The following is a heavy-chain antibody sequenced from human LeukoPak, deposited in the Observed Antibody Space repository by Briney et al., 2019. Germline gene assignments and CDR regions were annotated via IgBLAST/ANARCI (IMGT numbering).Heavy chain of an antibody. CDR3: ARSPRY. J-gene: IGHJ4*02. V-gene: IGHV1-2*02. Sequence: GASVKVSCKASGYTFTDYNVHWLRQAPGQGPEWMGWVTPKSGATDYAQQFQGRVTLTRDTSISTASMELSSLRSEDTAVYYCARSPRYWGQGTLVTVSS. CDR1: GYTFTDYN. CDR2: VTPKSGAT.